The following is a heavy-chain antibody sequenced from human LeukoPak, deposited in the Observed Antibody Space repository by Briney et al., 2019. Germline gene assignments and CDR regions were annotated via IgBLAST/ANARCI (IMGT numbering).Heavy chain of an antibody. CDR1: GLTVSSSY. Sequence: GGSLRLSCAASGLTVSSSYMSWVRQAPGKGLGWVSVIYSGGNTYYADSVKGRFTISRDNSENTLYLQMNSLRAEDTAIYYCARSISMARVDIWGQGTMVSVSS. CDR3: ARSISMARVDI. D-gene: IGHD2/OR15-2a*01. V-gene: IGHV3-53*01. CDR2: IYSGGNT. J-gene: IGHJ3*02.